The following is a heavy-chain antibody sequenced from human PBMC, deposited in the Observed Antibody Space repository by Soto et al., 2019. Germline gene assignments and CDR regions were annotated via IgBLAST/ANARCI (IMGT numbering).Heavy chain of an antibody. V-gene: IGHV3-30-3*01. CDR3: ARDQTGITTAGGGRIDR. CDR2: VSFAGSNK. CDR1: GFTFSPHA. D-gene: IGHD6-13*01. Sequence: QVQLVESGGGVVQPGRSLRLSCAASGFTFSPHAMHWVRQAPGKGLECVAIVSFAGSNKYYADSVKGRFTISRDNSKNTLYLQMSGLTPEDTAFYYCARDQTGITTAGGGRIDRWGQGTLVTVSS. J-gene: IGHJ5*02.